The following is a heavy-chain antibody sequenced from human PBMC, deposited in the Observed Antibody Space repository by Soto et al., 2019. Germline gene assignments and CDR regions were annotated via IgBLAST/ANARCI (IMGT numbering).Heavy chain of an antibody. D-gene: IGHD3-3*01. J-gene: IGHJ4*02. Sequence: ASVKVSCKASGYTFTGYYMHWVRQAPGQGLEWMGWINPNSGGTNYAQKFQGWVTMTRDTSISTAYMELSRLRSDDTAVYYCARGRFLEWLFSDFDYWVQGTLVTVSS. CDR1: GYTFTGYY. CDR3: ARGRFLEWLFSDFDY. V-gene: IGHV1-2*04. CDR2: INPNSGGT.